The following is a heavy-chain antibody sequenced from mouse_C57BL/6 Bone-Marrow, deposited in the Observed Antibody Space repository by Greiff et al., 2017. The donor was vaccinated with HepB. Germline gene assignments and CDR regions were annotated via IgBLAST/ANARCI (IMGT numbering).Heavy chain of an antibody. V-gene: IGHV5-16*01. D-gene: IGHD1-1*01. Sequence: EVKLVESEGGLVQPGSSMKLSCTASGFTFSDYYMAWVRQVPEKGLEWVANINYDGSSTYYLDSLKSRFIISRDNAKNILYLQMSSLKSEDTATYYCARDNYYSPIDYWGQGTSVTVSS. CDR2: INYDGSST. J-gene: IGHJ4*01. CDR1: GFTFSDYY. CDR3: ARDNYYSPIDY.